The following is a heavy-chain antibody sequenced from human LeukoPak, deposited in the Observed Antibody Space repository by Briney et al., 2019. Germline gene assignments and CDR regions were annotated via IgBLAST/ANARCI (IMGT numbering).Heavy chain of an antibody. CDR1: GYTFTSYY. V-gene: IGHV1-46*01. CDR2: INPSGGST. Sequence: ASVKVSCKASGYTFTSYYMHWVRQAPGQGLEWMGIINPSGGSTSYAQKFQGRVTMTRDTSISTAYMELSRLRSDDTAVYYCAREEGIAAAGPDYWGQGTLVTVSS. CDR3: AREEGIAAAGPDY. J-gene: IGHJ4*02. D-gene: IGHD6-13*01.